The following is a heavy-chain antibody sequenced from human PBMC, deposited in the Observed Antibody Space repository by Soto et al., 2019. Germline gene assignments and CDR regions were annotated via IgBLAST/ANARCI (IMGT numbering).Heavy chain of an antibody. Sequence: GGSLRLSCAASGFTFSSYAMSWVRQAPGKGLEWVSAISGSGGSTYYADSVKGRFTISRDNSKNTLYLQMNSLRAEDTAVYYCAKRLKDSGYAPRYYGMDVWGQGTTVTVSS. CDR2: ISGSGGST. D-gene: IGHD5-12*01. CDR1: GFTFSSYA. J-gene: IGHJ6*02. CDR3: AKRLKDSGYAPRYYGMDV. V-gene: IGHV3-23*01.